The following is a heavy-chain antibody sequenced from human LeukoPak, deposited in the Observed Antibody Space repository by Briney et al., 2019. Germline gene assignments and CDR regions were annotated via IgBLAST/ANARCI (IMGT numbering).Heavy chain of an antibody. Sequence: SETLSLTCTVSGGSISSYYWSWIRQTPGKGLEWIGYIYHSGNTNYNPSLKSRVTISVDSSKNQFSLKLSSVTAADTAVYYCARHGGFVPYFDYWGQGTLVTVSS. J-gene: IGHJ4*02. CDR2: IYHSGNT. CDR3: ARHGGFVPYFDY. D-gene: IGHD3-16*01. CDR1: GGSISSYY. V-gene: IGHV4-59*08.